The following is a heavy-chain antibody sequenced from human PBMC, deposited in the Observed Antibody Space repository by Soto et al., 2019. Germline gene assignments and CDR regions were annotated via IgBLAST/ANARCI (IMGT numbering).Heavy chain of an antibody. V-gene: IGHV1-3*05. Sequence: QVQLVQSGAEEKKPGASVKVSCKASGYTFTVYAIHWVRQAPRQRLEWMGWINAGNGNTKYSQKFQGRVTITRDTSASTAYMELSSLRSEDTAVYYCARAVAVPADFDYWGQGTLVTVSS. D-gene: IGHD6-19*01. CDR1: GYTFTVYA. CDR2: INAGNGNT. J-gene: IGHJ4*02. CDR3: ARAVAVPADFDY.